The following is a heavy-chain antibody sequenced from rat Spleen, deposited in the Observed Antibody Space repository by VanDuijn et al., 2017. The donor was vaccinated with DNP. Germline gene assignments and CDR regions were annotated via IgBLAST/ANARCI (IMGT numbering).Heavy chain of an antibody. D-gene: IGHD1-6*01. CDR2: ISYSGST. CDR3: ARSGYNTDYYHLGAY. V-gene: IGHV3-1*01. J-gene: IGHJ3*01. CDR1: VYSITSNF. Sequence: EVQLQESGPGLVRPSQSLSLTCSVTVYSITSNFWGWIRKFPGNKMEWMGYISYSGSTSYNPSLKSRISITRDTSKNQFFLQLNSVTTEDTATYYCARSGYNTDYYHLGAYWGQGTLVTVSS.